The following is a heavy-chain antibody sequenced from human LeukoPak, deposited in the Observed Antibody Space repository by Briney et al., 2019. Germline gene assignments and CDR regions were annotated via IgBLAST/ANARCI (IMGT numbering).Heavy chain of an antibody. CDR2: IESDGSST. D-gene: IGHD3-10*01. V-gene: IGHV3-74*01. J-gene: IGHJ5*02. CDR3: ARAPVTLVISWFDP. CDR1: GFTFSSFW. Sequence: PGGSLRLSCVASGFTFSSFWMYWVRQAPGKGLVWVSRIESDGSSTTYADSVKGRFTISRDNAKNTLYLQMNSLRAEDTAVYYCARAPVTLVISWFDPWGQGSLVTVSS.